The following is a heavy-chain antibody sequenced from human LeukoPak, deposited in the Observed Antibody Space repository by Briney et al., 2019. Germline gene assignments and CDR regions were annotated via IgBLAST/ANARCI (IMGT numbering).Heavy chain of an antibody. CDR2: ISGSGGST. J-gene: IGHJ4*02. Sequence: GGSLRLSCAASGFTFSSYAMSWVRQAPGKGLEWVSAISGSGGSTYYADSVKGRFTISRDNSKNTLYLQMNSLRAEDTAVYYSAKLSKAGIAVAGRNYWGQGTLVTVSS. V-gene: IGHV3-23*01. CDR3: AKLSKAGIAVAGRNY. CDR1: GFTFSSYA. D-gene: IGHD6-19*01.